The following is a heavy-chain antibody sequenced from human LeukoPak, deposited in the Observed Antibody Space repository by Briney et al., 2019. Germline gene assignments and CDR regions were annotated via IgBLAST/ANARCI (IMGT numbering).Heavy chain of an antibody. J-gene: IGHJ5*02. Sequence: ASVKVSCKASGYTFTSYDINWVRQATGQGLEWMGWMNPSSGNTGYAQKFQGRVTMTRNTSISTAYMELSSLRSEDTAVYYCARGSYYDSSGYLVGSWFDPWGQGTLVTVSS. CDR1: GYTFTSYD. CDR2: MNPSSGNT. CDR3: ARGSYYDSSGYLVGSWFDP. V-gene: IGHV1-8*01. D-gene: IGHD3-22*01.